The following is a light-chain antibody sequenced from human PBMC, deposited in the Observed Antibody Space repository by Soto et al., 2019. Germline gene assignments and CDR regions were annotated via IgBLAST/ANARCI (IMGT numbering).Light chain of an antibody. Sequence: DIQMTLSPSTLSASEGDRVTITCRASQTISSWLAWYQQKPGKAPKLLIYKASTLKSGVPSRFSGSGSGTEFTLTISSLQPDDFATYYCQHYNSYSEAFGQGTNVDIK. CDR2: KAS. CDR3: QHYNSYSEA. V-gene: IGKV1-5*03. CDR1: QTISSW. J-gene: IGKJ1*01.